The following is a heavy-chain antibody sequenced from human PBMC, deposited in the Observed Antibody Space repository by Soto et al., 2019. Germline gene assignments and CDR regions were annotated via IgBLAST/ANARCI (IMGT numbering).Heavy chain of an antibody. J-gene: IGHJ4*02. CDR3: ARDYAGGSTGY. CDR1: GFTVSSNY. CDR2: IYSGGST. V-gene: IGHV3-53*01. Sequence: GGSLRLSCAASGFTVSSNYMSWVRQAPGKGLEWVSVIYSGGSTYYADSVKGRFTISRDNSKNTLYLQMNSLRAEDTAVYYCARDYAGGSTGYWGQGTLVTVSS. D-gene: IGHD2-15*01.